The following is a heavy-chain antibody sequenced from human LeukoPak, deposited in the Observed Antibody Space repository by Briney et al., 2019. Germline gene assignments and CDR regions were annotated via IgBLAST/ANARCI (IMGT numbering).Heavy chain of an antibody. CDR1: GFTFSSYG. J-gene: IGHJ6*03. D-gene: IGHD3-10*01. Sequence: PGGSLRLSCAASGFTFSSYGMSWVRQAPGKGLEWVSGISWNSGSIGYADSVKGRFTISRDNAKNSLYLQMNSLRAEDTAVYYCAKGAHLWSKYYYYYMDVWGKGTTVTISS. CDR3: AKGAHLWSKYYYYYMDV. V-gene: IGHV3-20*04. CDR2: ISWNSGSI.